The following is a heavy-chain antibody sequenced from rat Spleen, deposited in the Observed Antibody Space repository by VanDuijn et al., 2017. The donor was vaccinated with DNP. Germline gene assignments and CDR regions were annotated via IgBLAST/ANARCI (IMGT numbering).Heavy chain of an antibody. J-gene: IGHJ2*01. CDR3: ARQGYYSTYISDYFDN. CDR1: GFTFSTYD. CDR2: ISSSGIST. D-gene: IGHD1-2*01. V-gene: IGHV5S23*01. Sequence: EVQLVESGGGLVQPGNSLKLSCAASGFTFSTYDMAWVRQAPTKGLEWVASISSSGISTYYRDSVKGRFIVSKDNSKSTLSLQMGSLRSEDTATYYCARQGYYSTYISDYFDNWGQGVMVTVFS.